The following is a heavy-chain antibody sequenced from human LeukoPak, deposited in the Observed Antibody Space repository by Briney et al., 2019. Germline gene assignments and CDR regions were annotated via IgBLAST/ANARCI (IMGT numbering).Heavy chain of an antibody. CDR3: ARGRSYYYDTSGLWRWFDP. CDR2: INHTGST. D-gene: IGHD3-22*01. CDR1: GGSFSGYY. J-gene: IGHJ5*02. Sequence: SETLSLTCVVYGGSFSGYYWTWIRQSPGKGPEWIGEINHTGSTNYNPSLKSRVTISVDTSKNHFSLKLSSVTAADTAVYYCARGRSYYYDTSGLWRWFDPWGQGTLVTVSS. V-gene: IGHV4-34*01.